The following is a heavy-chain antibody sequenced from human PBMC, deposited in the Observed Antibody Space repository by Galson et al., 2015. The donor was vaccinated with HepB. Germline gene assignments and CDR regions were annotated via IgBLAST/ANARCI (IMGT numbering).Heavy chain of an antibody. Sequence: SVKVSCKVSGYTLTELSMHWVRQAPGKGLEWMGGFDPEDGETIYAQKFQGRVTMTEDTSTDTAYMELSSLRSEDTAVYYCATGVVRENYYYYGMDVWGQGTTVTVSS. CDR2: FDPEDGET. V-gene: IGHV1-24*01. D-gene: IGHD3-10*01. J-gene: IGHJ6*02. CDR1: GYTLTELS. CDR3: ATGVVRENYYYYGMDV.